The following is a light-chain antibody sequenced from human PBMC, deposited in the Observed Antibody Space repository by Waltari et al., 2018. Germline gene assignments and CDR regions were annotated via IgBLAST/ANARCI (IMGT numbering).Light chain of an antibody. CDR3: QQYGSSPLIT. J-gene: IGKJ5*01. V-gene: IGKV3-20*01. CDR2: GAS. CDR1: QSVSSSY. Sequence: EIVLTQSPGTLSLSPGERATLSCRASQSVSSSYLAWYQQNPGQAPRLLIYGASSRATGIPDRVSGSGSGTDFTLTISRLEPEDFAVYYCQQYGSSPLITFGQGTRLEIK.